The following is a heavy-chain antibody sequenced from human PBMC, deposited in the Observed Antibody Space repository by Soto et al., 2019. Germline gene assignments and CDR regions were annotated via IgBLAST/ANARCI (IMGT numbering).Heavy chain of an antibody. CDR3: ARDLRGYSYGYVSDY. V-gene: IGHV1-18*01. Sequence: QVQLVQSGAEVKKPGASVKVSCKASGYTFTSYGISWVRQAPGQGLEWMGWISAYNGNTNYAQKLQGRVTMTTDTSTSPAYMELRSLRSDDTAVYYCARDLRGYSYGYVSDYWGQGTLVTVSS. D-gene: IGHD5-18*01. CDR2: ISAYNGNT. J-gene: IGHJ4*02. CDR1: GYTFTSYG.